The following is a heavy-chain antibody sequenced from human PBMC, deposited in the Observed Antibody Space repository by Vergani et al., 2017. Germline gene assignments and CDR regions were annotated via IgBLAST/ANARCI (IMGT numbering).Heavy chain of an antibody. CDR2: INPSGGQP. D-gene: IGHD3-22*01. Sequence: QVQVVQSGAEVKKSGASVKVSCKTSGYTFSNYYMHWVRQAPGQGLEWMGIINPSGGQPNYAQKFQGRVTMTRDTSTSTVYMELSSLRPEDTALYYCAIVTDYYDSSGYYLDYWVQGTLVTVSS. CDR3: AIVTDYYDSSGYYLDY. J-gene: IGHJ4*02. V-gene: IGHV1-46*01. CDR1: GYTFSNYY.